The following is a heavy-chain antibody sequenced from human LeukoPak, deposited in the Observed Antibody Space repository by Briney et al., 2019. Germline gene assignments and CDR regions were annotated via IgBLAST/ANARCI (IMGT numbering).Heavy chain of an antibody. J-gene: IGHJ4*02. V-gene: IGHV3-30*02. Sequence: GGSLRLSCAASGFTLSNYGMHWVRQAPGKGLEWVAFIRCDGSNEHYADSVKGRFTISRDNFKNMLFLEMNSLRLEDTAVYYCATGGMYYDFWSGPEYWGQGTLVTVSS. CDR1: GFTLSNYG. CDR3: ATGGMYYDFWSGPEY. D-gene: IGHD3-3*01. CDR2: IRCDGSNE.